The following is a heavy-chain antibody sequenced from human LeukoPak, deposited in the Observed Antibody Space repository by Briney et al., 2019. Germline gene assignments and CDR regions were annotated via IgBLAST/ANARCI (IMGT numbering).Heavy chain of an antibody. J-gene: IGHJ6*02. D-gene: IGHD3-22*01. CDR2: INHSGST. CDR3: ASRGDPRSSGYYHATNYYGMDV. Sequence: RSSETLSLTCAVYGGSFSGYYWSWIRQPPGKGLEWIGEINHSGSTNYNPSLKSRVTISVDTSKNQFPLKLRSVTAADTAVYYCASRGDPRSSGYYHATNYYGMDVWGQGTTVTVSS. CDR1: GGSFSGYY. V-gene: IGHV4-34*01.